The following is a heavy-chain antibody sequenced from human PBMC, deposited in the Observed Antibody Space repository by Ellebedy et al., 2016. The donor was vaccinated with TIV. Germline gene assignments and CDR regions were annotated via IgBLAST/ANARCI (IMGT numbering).Heavy chain of an antibody. V-gene: IGHV3-7*01. CDR1: GFTFSSYW. D-gene: IGHD3-10*01. Sequence: GESLKISCAASGFTFSSYWMTWVRQAPGKGLEWVANIRQDGSRVNYVDSVKGRFTISRDNAKNSLHLQMNGLRAEETAVYYRARDSGSGAFDIWGQGTLVTVSS. CDR2: IRQDGSRV. CDR3: ARDSGSGAFDI. J-gene: IGHJ3*02.